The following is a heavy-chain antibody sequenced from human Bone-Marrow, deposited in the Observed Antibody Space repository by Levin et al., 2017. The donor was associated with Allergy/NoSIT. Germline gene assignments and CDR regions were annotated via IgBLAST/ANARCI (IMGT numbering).Heavy chain of an antibody. CDR3: ARGQISMVRGIIIKDHYYMDV. CDR1: GGSISSDDYY. CDR2: IYYNGNS. V-gene: IGHV4-30-4*01. Sequence: SQTLSLTCTVSGGSISSDDYYWSWIRQPPGKGLEWIVYIYYNGNSHYNPSLESRVAISVDTSKNQFSLKLNSVTAAAPAVYYCARGQISMVRGIIIKDHYYMDVWGKGTTVTVSS. J-gene: IGHJ6*03. D-gene: IGHD3-10*01.